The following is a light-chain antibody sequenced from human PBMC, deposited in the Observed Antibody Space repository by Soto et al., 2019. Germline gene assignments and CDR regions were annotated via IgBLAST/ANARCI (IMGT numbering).Light chain of an antibody. CDR2: RAS. J-gene: IGKJ1*01. V-gene: IGKV4-1*01. CDR1: QSVLYSSNNKNY. Sequence: DIVMTQSPDSLAVSLGERATINCKSSQSVLYSSNNKNYLAWYQQKPGQPPKLLIYRASTRESGVPDRFSGSGSGTDFTLNISTLQAEDVAVYYCQQYYSTLPTFGQGTKVEIK. CDR3: QQYYSTLPT.